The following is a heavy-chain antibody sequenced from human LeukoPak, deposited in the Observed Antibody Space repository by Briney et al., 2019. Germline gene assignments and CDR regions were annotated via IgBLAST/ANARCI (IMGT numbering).Heavy chain of an antibody. Sequence: GGSLRLSCAASGFTVSSNYMSWVRQAPGKGLEWVSVIYSGGSTYYADSVKGRFTISRDNSKNTLYLQMNSLRAEDTAVYYCARDVAAGSYYVDIWGQGTMVTVSS. V-gene: IGHV3-53*01. CDR2: IYSGGST. CDR1: GFTVSSNY. D-gene: IGHD3-10*01. J-gene: IGHJ3*02. CDR3: ARDVAAGSYYVDI.